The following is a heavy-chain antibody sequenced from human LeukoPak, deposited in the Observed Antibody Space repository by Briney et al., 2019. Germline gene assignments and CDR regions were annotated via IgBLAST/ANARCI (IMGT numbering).Heavy chain of an antibody. D-gene: IGHD6-19*01. J-gene: IGHJ4*02. Sequence: SETLSLTCTVSGGSISSGGYYWSWIRQPPGKGLEWIGYIYHSGSTYYNPSLKSRVTISVDRSKNQFSLKLSSVTAADTAVYYCARGAVAGTDYWGQGTLVTVSS. V-gene: IGHV4-30-2*01. CDR1: GGSISSGGYY. CDR2: IYHSGST. CDR3: ARGAVAGTDY.